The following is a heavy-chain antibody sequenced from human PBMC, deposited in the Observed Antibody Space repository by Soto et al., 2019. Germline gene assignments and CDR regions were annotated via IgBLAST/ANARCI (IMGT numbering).Heavy chain of an antibody. Sequence: PGGSTRLSCAASGLTVYTYAMSWVRQDPGKGLEWVSGISGSGSSTNHADSVKGRFIISRDNAKNSLYLQMNSLRAEDTAVYYCARGPLTDAFDIWGQGTMVTVSS. CDR1: GLTVYTYA. CDR3: ARGPLTDAFDI. J-gene: IGHJ3*02. V-gene: IGHV3-23*01. D-gene: IGHD7-27*01. CDR2: ISGSGSST.